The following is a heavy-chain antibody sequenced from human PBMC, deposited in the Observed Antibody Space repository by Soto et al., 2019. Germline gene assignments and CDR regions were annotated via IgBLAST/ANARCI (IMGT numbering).Heavy chain of an antibody. Sequence: DVQLVESGGGSVQPGGSLSLSCAATGFTFSYYWMHWVRQAPGKGLVWVSRIHSDGSSTTDADSVKGRFTISRDNAKNTLYLQMNGRRAEDTAVYYCARGQWGAFDLWGQGTMVTVAS. CDR2: IHSDGSST. D-gene: IGHD1-26*01. J-gene: IGHJ3*01. V-gene: IGHV3-74*01. CDR3: ARGQWGAFDL. CDR1: GFTFSYYW.